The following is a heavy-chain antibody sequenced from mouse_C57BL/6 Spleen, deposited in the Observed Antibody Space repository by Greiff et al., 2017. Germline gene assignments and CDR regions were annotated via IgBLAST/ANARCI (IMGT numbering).Heavy chain of an antibody. J-gene: IGHJ1*03. D-gene: IGHD6-2*01. V-gene: IGHV1-64*01. Sequence: QVQLKQPGAELVKPGASVKLSCKASGYTFTSYWMHWVKQRPGQGLEWIGTIHPNSGSTNYNEKFKSKDTLTVYKSSSTSYLRLIIQSSEDSAVCYCASSLDSLWYFDVWGTGTTVTVSS. CDR2: IHPNSGST. CDR1: GYTFTSYW. CDR3: ASSLDSLWYFDV.